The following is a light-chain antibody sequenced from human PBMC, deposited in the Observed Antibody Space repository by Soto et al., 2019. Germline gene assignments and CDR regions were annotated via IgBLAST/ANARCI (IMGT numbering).Light chain of an antibody. J-gene: IGLJ2*01. CDR3: GSYASSNTVL. CDR1: SSDIGGYNY. CDR2: DVS. V-gene: IGLV2-14*03. Sequence: QSVLTQPASVSGSPGQSITISCTGTSSDIGGYNYVSWYQQHPGKAPKLMIYDVSDRPSGVSNRFSGSKSGNTASLTISGLQAEDVADYYCGSYASSNTVLFGGGTKVNVL.